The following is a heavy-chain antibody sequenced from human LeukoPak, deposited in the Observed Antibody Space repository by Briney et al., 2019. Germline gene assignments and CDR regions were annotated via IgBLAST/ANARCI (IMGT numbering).Heavy chain of an antibody. D-gene: IGHD3-10*01. CDR1: GCSISGYY. V-gene: IGHV4-59*01. J-gene: IGHJ5*02. CDR2: IYYSGRT. Sequence: SETLSLTCTVSGCSISGYYWSWIRQPPGKGLEWIAYIYYSGRTNYNPSFKRRLTITVNTSMNQSSQKLSYGTIADTAVLYYAGDSSYYGWGCYQNWFDRWGQGTLVTVSA. CDR3: AGDSSYYGWGCYQNWFDR.